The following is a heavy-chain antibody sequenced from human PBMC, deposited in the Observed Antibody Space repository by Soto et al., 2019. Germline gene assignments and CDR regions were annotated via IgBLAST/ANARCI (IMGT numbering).Heavy chain of an antibody. CDR3: VRGPSDHKLRLVEWPYGDY. V-gene: IGHV3-53*01. D-gene: IGHD3-3*01. CDR2: IYSGHTT. Sequence: RRLSCVASGFIVSSNQMSWVRQAPGKGLEWVSVIYSGHTTYYADSVEGRFTISRDDSKNTLYLQMNSLRVEDTAVYYCVRGPSDHKLRLVEWPYGDYWGQGALVTVSS. J-gene: IGHJ4*02. CDR1: GFIVSSNQ.